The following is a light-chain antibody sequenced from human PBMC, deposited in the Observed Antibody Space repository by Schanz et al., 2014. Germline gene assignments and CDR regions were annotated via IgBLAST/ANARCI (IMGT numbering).Light chain of an antibody. V-gene: IGKV3-11*01. CDR3: QQLSSSPYT. J-gene: IGKJ2*01. Sequence: EIVLTQSPATLSLSPGERATLSCRASQSVSSYLAWYQQKPGQAPRLLIFGASTRATGIPARFSGSGSGTEFTLTISSLQPEDFTSYYCQQLSSSPYTFGHGTRLEI. CDR2: GAS. CDR1: QSVSSY.